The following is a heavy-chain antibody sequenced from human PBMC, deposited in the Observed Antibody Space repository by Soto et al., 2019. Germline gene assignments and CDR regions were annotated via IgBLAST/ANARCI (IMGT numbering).Heavy chain of an antibody. CDR2: ISYDGNNK. Sequence: QVQLVESGGGVVQPGRSLRLSCAASGFTFSSYAMYWVRQAPGKGLEWVAVISYDGNNKHYADSVKGRFTIARDNSKNTLYRQMTSLSAEDTAVYYCARAGCDGGSCCTLVGLRYGMDVWGQGTTVTVSS. CDR1: GFTFSSYA. CDR3: ARAGCDGGSCCTLVGLRYGMDV. V-gene: IGHV3-30-3*01. D-gene: IGHD2-15*01. J-gene: IGHJ6*02.